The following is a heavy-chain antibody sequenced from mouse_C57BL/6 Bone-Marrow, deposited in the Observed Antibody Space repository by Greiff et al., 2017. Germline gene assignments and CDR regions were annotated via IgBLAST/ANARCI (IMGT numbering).Heavy chain of an antibody. Sequence: VQLQQSGAELARPGASVKMSCKASGYTFTSYTMHWVKQRPGQGLEWIGYINPSSGDTKYNQKFKDKATLTADKSSSTAYMQLSSLTSEDSAVYYCTRLIITTVVATDYYAMDYWGQGTSVTVSS. V-gene: IGHV1-4*01. CDR2: INPSSGDT. CDR1: GYTFTSYT. J-gene: IGHJ4*01. D-gene: IGHD1-1*01. CDR3: TRLIITTVVATDYYAMDY.